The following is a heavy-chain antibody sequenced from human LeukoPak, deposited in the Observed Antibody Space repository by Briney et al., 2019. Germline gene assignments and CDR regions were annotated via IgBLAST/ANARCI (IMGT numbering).Heavy chain of an antibody. D-gene: IGHD3-10*01. Sequence: SQTLSLTCAVSGGSISSGGYSWSWIRQPPGKGLEWIGYIYHSGSTYYNPSLKSRVTISVDRSKNQFSLELSSVTAADTAVYYCASSDYYGSGSYYQLDYWGQGTLVTVSS. CDR2: IYHSGST. CDR3: ASSDYYGSGSYYQLDY. J-gene: IGHJ4*02. CDR1: GGSISSGGYS. V-gene: IGHV4-30-2*01.